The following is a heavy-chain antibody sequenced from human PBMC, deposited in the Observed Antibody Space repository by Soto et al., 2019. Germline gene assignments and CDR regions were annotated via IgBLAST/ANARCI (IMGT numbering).Heavy chain of an antibody. V-gene: IGHV3-30-3*01. J-gene: IGHJ6*02. Sequence: QVQLVESGGGVVQPGRSLRLSCAASGFTFSTYAMHWVRQAPGKGLEWVAVISYDGTNKYYADSVRGRFTISRDNSKYTLFLQMNSLRAEATAVYYCAKDGGGYNYGYVMLDKYYYGMDVWGQGTTVTVSS. CDR1: GFTFSTYA. D-gene: IGHD5-18*01. CDR2: ISYDGTNK. CDR3: AKDGGGYNYGYVMLDKYYYGMDV.